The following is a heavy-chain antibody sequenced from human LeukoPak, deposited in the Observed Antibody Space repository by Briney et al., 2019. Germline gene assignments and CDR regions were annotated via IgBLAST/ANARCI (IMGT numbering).Heavy chain of an antibody. CDR1: GGTFSSYA. Sequence: ASVKVSCKASGGTFSSYAISWVRQAPGQGLEWMGWINPNSGGTNYAQKFQGRVTMTRDTSTSTAYMELSRLRSDDTAVYYCARVVEGIAARHGAFDPWGQGTLVTVSS. CDR3: ARVVEGIAARHGAFDP. CDR2: INPNSGGT. J-gene: IGHJ5*02. D-gene: IGHD6-6*01. V-gene: IGHV1-2*02.